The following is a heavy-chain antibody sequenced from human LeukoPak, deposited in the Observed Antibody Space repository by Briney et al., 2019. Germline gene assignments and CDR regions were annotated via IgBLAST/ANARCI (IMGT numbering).Heavy chain of an antibody. V-gene: IGHV3-48*04. CDR2: ISSSSSTI. D-gene: IGHD3-10*01. CDR1: GFTFSSYS. J-gene: IGHJ5*02. Sequence: PGGSLRLSCAASGFTFSSYSMNWVRQAPGKGLEWVSYISSSSSTIYYADSVKGRFTISRDNAKNSLYLQMSSLRAEDTAVYYCAIDYYYRGFGEFDPWGQGTLVTVSS. CDR3: AIDYYYRGFGEFDP.